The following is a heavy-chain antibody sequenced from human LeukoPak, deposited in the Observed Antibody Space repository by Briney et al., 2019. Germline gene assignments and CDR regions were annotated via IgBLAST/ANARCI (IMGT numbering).Heavy chain of an antibody. Sequence: ASVKVSCKASGYTFTSYGISWVRQAPGQGLEWMGWISAYNGNTNYAQKLQGRVTMITDTSTSTAYMELRSLRSDDTAVYYCARDLRYCSSTSCYTKGWFDPWGQGTLVTVSS. D-gene: IGHD2-2*02. CDR2: ISAYNGNT. CDR3: ARDLRYCSSTSCYTKGWFDP. CDR1: GYTFTSYG. V-gene: IGHV1-18*01. J-gene: IGHJ5*02.